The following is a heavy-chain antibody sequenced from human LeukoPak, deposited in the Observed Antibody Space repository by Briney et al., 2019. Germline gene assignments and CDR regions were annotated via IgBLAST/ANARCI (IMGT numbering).Heavy chain of an antibody. J-gene: IGHJ4*02. V-gene: IGHV3-23*01. CDR2: ISGSGGST. Sequence: PGGSLGLSCAASGFTFSSYAMSWVRQAPGKGLEWVSAISGSGGSTYYADSVKGRFTISRDNSKNTLYLQMNSLRAEDTAVYYCAKDLRGGDSPDLFDYWGQGTLVTVSS. CDR1: GFTFSSYA. D-gene: IGHD2-21*01. CDR3: AKDLRGGDSPDLFDY.